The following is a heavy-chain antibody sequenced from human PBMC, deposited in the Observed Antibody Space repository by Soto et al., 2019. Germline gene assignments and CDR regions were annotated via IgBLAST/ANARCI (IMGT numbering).Heavy chain of an antibody. CDR2: IIPIFSTT. D-gene: IGHD6-13*01. V-gene: IGHV1-69*01. CDR3: AGGEHASTWFYFDY. J-gene: IGHJ4*02. Sequence: QVQLVQSGAEVKKPGSSVKVSCKASGGTFSSYAISWVRQAPGQGLEWMGDIIPIFSTTRHAQKFQGRVTITADESTTTAHMELNSLTSDDTAVYYCAGGEHASTWFYFDYWGQGTLVTVS. CDR1: GGTFSSYA.